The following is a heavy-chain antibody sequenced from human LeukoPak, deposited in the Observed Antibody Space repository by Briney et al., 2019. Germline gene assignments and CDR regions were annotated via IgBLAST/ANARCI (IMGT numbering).Heavy chain of an antibody. Sequence: PGGSLRLSSAASGFTFSNYNMNWVRQAPGKGLEWLSYITSSSSTIYYADSVKGRFTISRDNARNSLYLQMNSLRAEDTAVYYCARDFLDDSYWGQGTLVTVSS. CDR3: ARDFLDDSY. D-gene: IGHD3-16*01. V-gene: IGHV3-48*01. CDR1: GFTFSNYN. J-gene: IGHJ4*02. CDR2: ITSSSSTI.